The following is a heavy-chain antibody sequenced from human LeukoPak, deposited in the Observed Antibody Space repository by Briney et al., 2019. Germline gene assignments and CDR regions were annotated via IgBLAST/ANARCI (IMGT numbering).Heavy chain of an antibody. J-gene: IGHJ6*02. CDR1: GYTCTNYY. CDR2: INPSGGGT. V-gene: IGHV1-46*01. D-gene: IGHD4-17*01. Sequence: ASVRVSCKASGYTCTNYYLHWVRQAPGHGLEWMAIINPSGGGTYYEQKLQGRVTVTRDTSTSTVYMELSSLRSEDTAVYYCARDTRTMTAVTRGQHYYYGLDVWGQGTTVTVSS. CDR3: ARDTRTMTAVTRGQHYYYGLDV.